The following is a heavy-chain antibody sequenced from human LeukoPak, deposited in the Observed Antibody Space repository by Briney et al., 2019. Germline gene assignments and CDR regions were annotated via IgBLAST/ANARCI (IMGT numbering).Heavy chain of an antibody. D-gene: IGHD5-24*01. V-gene: IGHV3-20*04. CDR3: ARGDRDGWYFDD. Sequence: PGGSLRLSCAAAGSTFASYGMSWVRQAPGKGLESVSGINWNGGSTGYADSVKGRFTTSRDNGKNSLVLQMNSLGGEDTALYYCARGDRDGWYFDDWGQGVLVTVSS. CDR1: GSTFASYG. CDR2: INWNGGST. J-gene: IGHJ4*02.